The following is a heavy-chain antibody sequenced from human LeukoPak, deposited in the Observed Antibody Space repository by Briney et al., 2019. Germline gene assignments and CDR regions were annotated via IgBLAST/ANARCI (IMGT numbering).Heavy chain of an antibody. J-gene: IGHJ4*02. CDR2: ISSSSSTM. Sequence: GGSLRLSCAASGFTFSSYSMNWVRQAPGKGLEWVSYISSSSSTMYYADSVKGRFTISRGNAKNSLYLQMNSLRAEDTAVYYCARMYYYDSSGYYWGQGTLVTVSS. D-gene: IGHD3-22*01. CDR1: GFTFSSYS. V-gene: IGHV3-48*04. CDR3: ARMYYYDSSGYY.